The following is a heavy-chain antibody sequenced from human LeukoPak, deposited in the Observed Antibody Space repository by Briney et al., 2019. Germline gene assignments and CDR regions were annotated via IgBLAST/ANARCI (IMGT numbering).Heavy chain of an antibody. CDR1: GFTFSSYS. CDR2: ISTSSSYI. V-gene: IGHV3-21*01. J-gene: IGHJ4*02. Sequence: PGGSLRLSCAGSGFTFSSYSMNWVRQAPGKGLEWVSSISTSSSYIYYADSLKGRFTISRDNARNSLYLQMNSLRAEDTAVYYCASWGIAAAGRNYYFDYWGQGTLVTVSS. CDR3: ASWGIAAAGRNYYFDY. D-gene: IGHD6-13*01.